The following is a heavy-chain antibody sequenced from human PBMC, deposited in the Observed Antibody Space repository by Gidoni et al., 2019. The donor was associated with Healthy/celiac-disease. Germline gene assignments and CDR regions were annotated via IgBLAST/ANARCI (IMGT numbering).Heavy chain of an antibody. CDR2: IRSKAYGGTT. CDR1: GFTFGDYA. Sequence: EVQLVESGGGLVQPGRSLRLSCTASGFTFGDYAMSWFRQAPGKGLEWVGFIRSKAYGGTTEYAASVKGRFTISRDDSKSIAYLQMNSLKTEDTAVYYCTRGKPYYDILTGYPGSDYFDYWGQGTLVTVSS. D-gene: IGHD3-9*01. CDR3: TRGKPYYDILTGYPGSDYFDY. V-gene: IGHV3-49*03. J-gene: IGHJ4*02.